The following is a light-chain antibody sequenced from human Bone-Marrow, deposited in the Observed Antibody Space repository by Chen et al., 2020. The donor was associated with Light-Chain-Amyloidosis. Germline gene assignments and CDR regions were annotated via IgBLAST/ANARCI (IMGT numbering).Light chain of an antibody. V-gene: IGLV3-25*03. Sequence: SYELPQPPSVSVSPGQTARFTCSGDDLPTKYAYWYQQKPGQAPVLVIHRDTERPSVFSERFSGSSSGTTATLTISGVQAEDEADYHCQSADSSGTYEVIFGGGTKLTVL. J-gene: IGLJ2*01. CDR2: RDT. CDR1: DLPTKY. CDR3: QSADSSGTYEVI.